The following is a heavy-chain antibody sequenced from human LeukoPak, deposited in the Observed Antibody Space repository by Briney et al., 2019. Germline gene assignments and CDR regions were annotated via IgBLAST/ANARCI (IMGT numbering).Heavy chain of an antibody. CDR2: ISAYNGNT. D-gene: IGHD2-2*01. CDR3: ARPYCSSTSCYVWFDP. Sequence: ASVKVSCKASGYTFTSYGISWVRQAPGQGLEWMGWISAYNGNTNYAQKLQGRVTMTTDTSTSTAYMELRSLRSDDTAVYYCARPYCSSTSCYVWFDPWGQGTLVTVSS. V-gene: IGHV1-18*01. CDR1: GYTFTSYG. J-gene: IGHJ5*02.